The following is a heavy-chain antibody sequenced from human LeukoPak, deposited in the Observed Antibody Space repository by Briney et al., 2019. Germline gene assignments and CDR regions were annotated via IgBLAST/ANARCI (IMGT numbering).Heavy chain of an antibody. V-gene: IGHV3-30*03. CDR3: AIPGSGYKYGPPDD. J-gene: IGHJ4*02. CDR1: GFTFSSFG. CDR2: ISYDGSNT. Sequence: GGSLRLSCAASGFTFSSFGMHWVRQAPGKGLEWVAVISYDGSNTYYSDSVKGRFTISRDNSKSTLHLQMNSLRAEDTAVYYCAIPGSGYKYGPPDDWGQGTLVTVSS. D-gene: IGHD5-18*01.